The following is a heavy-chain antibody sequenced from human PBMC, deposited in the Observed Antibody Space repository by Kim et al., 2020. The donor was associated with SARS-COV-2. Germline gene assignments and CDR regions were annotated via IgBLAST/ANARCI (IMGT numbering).Heavy chain of an antibody. J-gene: IGHJ4*02. D-gene: IGHD2-2*02. Sequence: FQGRVTITADKSTSTAYMELSSLRSEDTAVYYCAREYCSSTSCYTGGFDYWGQGTLVTVSS. V-gene: IGHV1-69*04. CDR3: AREYCSSTSCYTGGFDY.